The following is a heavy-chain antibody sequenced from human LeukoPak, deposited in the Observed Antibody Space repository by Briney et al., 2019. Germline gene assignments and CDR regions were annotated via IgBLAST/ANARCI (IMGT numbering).Heavy chain of an antibody. CDR3: ARDGYDILTGYYSADV. CDR1: GGSFSGYY. CDR2: INHSGST. Sequence: PSETLSLTCAVYGGSFSGYYWSWIRQPPGKGLEWIGEINHSGSTNYNPSLKSRVTISVDTSKNQFSLKLSSVTAADTAVYYCARDGYDILTGYYSADVWGKGTTVTISS. J-gene: IGHJ6*04. V-gene: IGHV4-34*01. D-gene: IGHD3-9*01.